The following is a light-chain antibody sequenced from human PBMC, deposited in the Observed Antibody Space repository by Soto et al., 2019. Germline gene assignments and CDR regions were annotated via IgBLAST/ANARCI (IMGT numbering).Light chain of an antibody. CDR2: AAS. CDR3: QKYNNGPPAT. V-gene: IGKV1-27*01. CDR1: QDINNY. J-gene: IGKJ3*01. Sequence: DIQMTQSPSSLSASVGDRVTITCRASQDINNYLAWYQQRLGKAPKLLIYAASTLQSGVPSRFSGGGSGTDFTLTISSLQPEDVATYYCQKYNNGPPATFGPGTKV.